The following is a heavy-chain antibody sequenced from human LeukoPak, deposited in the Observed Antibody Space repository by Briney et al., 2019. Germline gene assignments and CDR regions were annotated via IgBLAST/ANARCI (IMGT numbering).Heavy chain of an antibody. CDR3: ARGPYSSRSFDY. D-gene: IGHD2-15*01. Sequence: SETLSLTCAVYGGSFSGYYWSWIRQPPGKGLEWIGEINHSGSTNYNPSLKSRVTISVDTSKNQFSLELSSVTAADTAVYYCARGPYSSRSFDYWGQGTLVTVSS. V-gene: IGHV4-34*01. J-gene: IGHJ4*02. CDR2: INHSGST. CDR1: GGSFSGYY.